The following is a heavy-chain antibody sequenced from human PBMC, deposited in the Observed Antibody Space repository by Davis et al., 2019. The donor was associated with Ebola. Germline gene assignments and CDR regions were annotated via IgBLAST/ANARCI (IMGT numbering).Heavy chain of an antibody. Sequence: GESLKISCAASGFTVSNNYMSWVRQAPGKGLEWVSVIYTSGRTYYTDSVKGRFTISRDNSKKTLYLQMNSLRAEDTAVYYCAKSGLSFGVVKYHYGMDVWGKGTTVTVSS. CDR3: AKSGLSFGVVKYHYGMDV. J-gene: IGHJ6*04. V-gene: IGHV3-53*01. CDR2: IYTSGRT. CDR1: GFTVSNNY. D-gene: IGHD3-3*01.